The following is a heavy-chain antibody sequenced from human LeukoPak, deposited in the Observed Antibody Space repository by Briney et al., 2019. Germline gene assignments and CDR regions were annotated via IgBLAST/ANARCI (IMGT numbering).Heavy chain of an antibody. V-gene: IGHV4-4*07. CDR3: ARDYRLTQIPY. Sequence: SETLSLTCTVSGGSISSYSWSWIRQPAVKGLEWIGRMYTSGSTKYNPSLKSRVTMSVDTSKNQFSLKLSSVTAADTAVYYCARDYRLTQIPYWGQGTLVTVSS. J-gene: IGHJ1*01. CDR2: MYTSGST. D-gene: IGHD1-26*01. CDR1: GGSISSYS.